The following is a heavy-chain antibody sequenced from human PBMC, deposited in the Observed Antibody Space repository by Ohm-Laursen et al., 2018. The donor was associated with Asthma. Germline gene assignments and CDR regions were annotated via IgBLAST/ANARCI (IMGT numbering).Heavy chain of an antibody. J-gene: IGHJ4*02. D-gene: IGHD4-23*01. V-gene: IGHV1-69*05. CDR1: GGTFSNYA. CDR2: IIPIFGTA. Sequence: GASVKVSCKSSGGTFSNYAISWVRQAPGQGLEWMGGIIPIFGTANYAQKFQGRVTMTRNTSITTAYMELSSLRSDDTAVYYCARVGKGGNSGIDYWGLGTQVTVTS. CDR3: ARVGKGGNSGIDY.